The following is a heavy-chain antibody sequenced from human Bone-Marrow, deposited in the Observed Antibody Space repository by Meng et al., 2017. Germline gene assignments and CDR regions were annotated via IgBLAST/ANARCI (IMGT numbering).Heavy chain of an antibody. CDR2: ISTSSNYI. V-gene: IGHV3-21*01. D-gene: IGHD3-3*01. CDR3: ATWSGYFMRGPDY. Sequence: GEALKISRAASGFTFSTYTMNWVRQAPGKGLEWVSSISTSSNYIHYADSVKGRFTITRDNAKNALYLQVNSLRADDTALYYCATWSGYFMRGPDYWGQGTLVTVSS. CDR1: GFTFSTYT. J-gene: IGHJ4*02.